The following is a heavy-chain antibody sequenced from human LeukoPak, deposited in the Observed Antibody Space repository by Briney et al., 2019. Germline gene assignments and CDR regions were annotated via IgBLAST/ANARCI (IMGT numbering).Heavy chain of an antibody. Sequence: PGGSLRLSCAASGFTFSSYVMSWVRQAPGKGLEWVSGISGSGGSTYYADSVKGRFTISRDNSKNTLYLQMNSLRAEDTAVYYCAKDRLVVVPAAIFWFDPWGQGTLVTVSS. V-gene: IGHV3-23*01. CDR2: ISGSGGST. CDR3: AKDRLVVVPAAIFWFDP. CDR1: GFTFSSYV. D-gene: IGHD2-2*01. J-gene: IGHJ5*02.